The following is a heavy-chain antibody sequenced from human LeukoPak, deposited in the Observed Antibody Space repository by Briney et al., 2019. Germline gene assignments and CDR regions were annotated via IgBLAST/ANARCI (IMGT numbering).Heavy chain of an antibody. J-gene: IGHJ4*02. V-gene: IGHV4-34*01. D-gene: IGHD5-12*01. CDR3: ARRRDGYNAVRAFDY. CDR1: GGSFSVYY. CDR2: INHSGST. Sequence: SETLSLTCAVYGGSFSVYYWSWIRQPPGKGLEWIGEINHSGSTNYNPSLKSRVTISVDTSKNQFSLKLSSVTAADTAVYYCARRRDGYNAVRAFDYWGQGTLVTVSS.